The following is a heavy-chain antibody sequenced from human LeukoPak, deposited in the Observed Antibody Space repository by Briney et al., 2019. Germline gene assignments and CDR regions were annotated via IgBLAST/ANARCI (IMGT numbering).Heavy chain of an antibody. D-gene: IGHD3-22*01. J-gene: IGHJ4*02. V-gene: IGHV1-2*02. CDR3: ARVRPYYYDSSGYVTEFDY. Sequence: ASVKVSCKASGYTFTGYYMHWVRQAPGQGPEWMGWINPNSGGTNYAQKFQGRVTMTRDTSISTAYMELSRLRSDDTAVYYCARVRPYYYDSSGYVTEFDYWGQGTLVTVSS. CDR1: GYTFTGYY. CDR2: INPNSGGT.